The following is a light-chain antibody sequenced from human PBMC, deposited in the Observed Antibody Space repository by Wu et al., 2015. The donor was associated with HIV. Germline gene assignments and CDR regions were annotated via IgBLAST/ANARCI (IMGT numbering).Light chain of an antibody. Sequence: EIVLTQFPATLSLSPGERATLSCRASQSVASFLAWYQQKPGQAPRLLIYDASNRATGIPARFSGSGSGTDFTLTISSLEPEDFAVYYCQQRRYWPLYTFGLGDLSLEIK. CDR2: DAS. J-gene: IGKJ2*01. V-gene: IGKV3-11*01. CDR1: QSVASF. CDR3: QQRRYWPLYT.